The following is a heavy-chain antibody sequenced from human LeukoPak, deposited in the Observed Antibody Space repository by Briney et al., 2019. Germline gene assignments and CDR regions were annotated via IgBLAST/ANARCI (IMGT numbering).Heavy chain of an antibody. Sequence: SETLSLTCTVSGGSISSYYWSWIRQPPGKGLEWIGEINHSGSTNYNPSLKSRVTISVDTSKNQFSLKLSSVTAADTAVYYCARPAGYYDSSGYYDYWGQGTLVTVSS. CDR3: ARPAGYYDSSGYYDY. J-gene: IGHJ4*02. D-gene: IGHD3-22*01. CDR1: GGSISSYY. CDR2: INHSGST. V-gene: IGHV4-34*01.